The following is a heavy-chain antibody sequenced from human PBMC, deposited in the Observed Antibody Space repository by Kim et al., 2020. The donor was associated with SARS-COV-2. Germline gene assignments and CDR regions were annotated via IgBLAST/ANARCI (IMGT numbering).Heavy chain of an antibody. V-gene: IGHV4-4*09. D-gene: IGHD6-13*01. J-gene: IGHJ6*02. CDR3: ARYSSSPSYYYYGMDV. Sequence: SLKDRVTISVDTSKNQFSLKLSSVTAADTAVYYCARYSSSPSYYYYGMDVWGQGTTVTVSS.